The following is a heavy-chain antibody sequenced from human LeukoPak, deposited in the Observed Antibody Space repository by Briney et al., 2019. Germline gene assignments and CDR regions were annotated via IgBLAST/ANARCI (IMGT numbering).Heavy chain of an antibody. J-gene: IGHJ5*02. V-gene: IGHV1-8*01. CDR2: MNPNSGNT. Sequence: GASGKVSCKASGYTFTSYDINWVRQPTGQGLEWMGWMNPNSGNTGYAQKFQGRVTMTRNTSITTAYMELSSLRSEDTAVYYCARMYYYDSSGAPNWFDPWGQGTLVTVSS. CDR3: ARMYYYDSSGAPNWFDP. D-gene: IGHD3-22*01. CDR1: GYTFTSYD.